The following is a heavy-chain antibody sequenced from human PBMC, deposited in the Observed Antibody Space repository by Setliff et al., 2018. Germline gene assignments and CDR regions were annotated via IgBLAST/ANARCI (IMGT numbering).Heavy chain of an antibody. D-gene: IGHD3-16*01. CDR3: AREGAGGENYYGMDV. V-gene: IGHV3-21*01. J-gene: IGHJ6*02. CDR2: ISSSSSYI. Sequence: SLRLSCAASGFTFSSYSMNWVRQAPGKGLEWVSSISSSSSYIYYADSVKGRFTISRDNAKNSLYLQMNSLRAEDTTVYYCAREGAGGENYYGMDVWGQGTTVTVSS. CDR1: GFTFSSYS.